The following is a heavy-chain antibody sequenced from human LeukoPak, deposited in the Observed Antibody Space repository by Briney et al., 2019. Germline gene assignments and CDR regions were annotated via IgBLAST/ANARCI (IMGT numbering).Heavy chain of an antibody. CDR2: ISSSGGNT. V-gene: IGHV3-23*01. CDR3: TRLAVAGYY. Sequence: GGSLRLSCAASGFTFSSYSMSWVRQAPGKGLEWVSSISSSGGNTYYPDSVKGRFTISRDNSKNTLYLQMNSLKTEDTAVYYCTRLAVAGYYWGQGTLVTVSS. D-gene: IGHD6-19*01. J-gene: IGHJ4*02. CDR1: GFTFSSYS.